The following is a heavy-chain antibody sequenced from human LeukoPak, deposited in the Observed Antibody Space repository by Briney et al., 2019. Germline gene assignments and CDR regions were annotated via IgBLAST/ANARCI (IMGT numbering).Heavy chain of an antibody. D-gene: IGHD3-10*01. J-gene: IGHJ6*02. CDR3: ARGDRGGRGGMDV. CDR2: INHSRST. CDR1: GGSFSGYY. V-gene: IGHV4-34*01. Sequence: SETLTLTCAVYGGSFSGYYWSWIRQPPGKGLEWIGEINHSRSTNYNPSLKSRVTISVDTSKNQFSLELSSVTAADTAVYYCARGDRGGRGGMDVWGQGTTVTVSS.